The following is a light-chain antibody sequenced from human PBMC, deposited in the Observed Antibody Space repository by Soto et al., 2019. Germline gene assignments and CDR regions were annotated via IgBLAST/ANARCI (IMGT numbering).Light chain of an antibody. CDR2: AAS. CDR3: QQTDTFPRT. J-gene: IGKJ1*01. Sequence: DIQMTQSPSSLSASVGDRVTITCQASQSISSYLNWYQHKPGKAPKLLIYAASSLQTGVPSRFSGSRSGTDFALTISSLQREDFATYYCQQTDTFPRTFGQGTKVEMK. CDR1: QSISSY. V-gene: IGKV1-39*01.